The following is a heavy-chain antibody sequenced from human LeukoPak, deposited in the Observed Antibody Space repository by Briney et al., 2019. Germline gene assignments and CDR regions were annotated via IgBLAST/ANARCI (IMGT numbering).Heavy chain of an antibody. V-gene: IGHV1-18*01. Sequence: ASVKVSCKASGYTFTSYGISWVRQAPGQGLEWMGWISAYNGNTNYAQKLQGRVTMTTGTSASTAYMELRSLRSDDTAVYYCARDGRVAAAGTVWFDPWGQGTLVTVSS. D-gene: IGHD6-13*01. CDR1: GYTFTSYG. CDR3: ARDGRVAAAGTVWFDP. J-gene: IGHJ5*02. CDR2: ISAYNGNT.